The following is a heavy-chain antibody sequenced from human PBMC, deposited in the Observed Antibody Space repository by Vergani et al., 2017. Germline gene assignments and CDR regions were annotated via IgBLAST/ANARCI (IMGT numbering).Heavy chain of an antibody. CDR2: LYYRGST. Sequence: QVQLQQWGAGLLKPSETLSLTCAVYGGSFSGYYWGWIRQPPGKGLEWIGSLYYRGSTFYNPSLKSRVTISEDTSKNQFSLKLSSVTAADTAVYYCARHSVPVVPAALLFDFWGQGTLVTVSS. CDR3: ARHSVPVVPAALLFDF. V-gene: IGHV4-34*01. CDR1: GGSFSGYY. D-gene: IGHD2-2*02. J-gene: IGHJ4*02.